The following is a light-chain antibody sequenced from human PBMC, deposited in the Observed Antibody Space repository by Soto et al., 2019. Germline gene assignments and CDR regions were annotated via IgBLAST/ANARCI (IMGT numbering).Light chain of an antibody. CDR3: SSYAGSNNLV. J-gene: IGLJ2*01. V-gene: IGLV2-8*01. CDR2: EVS. CDR1: SSDVGGYNY. Sequence: QLVLTQPPSASGSPGQSVTISCTGTSSDVGGYNYVSWYQQHPGNAPKLMIYEVSKRPSGVPDRFSGSKSGNTASLTVSGLQAEDEADYYCSSYAGSNNLVFGGGTQLTVL.